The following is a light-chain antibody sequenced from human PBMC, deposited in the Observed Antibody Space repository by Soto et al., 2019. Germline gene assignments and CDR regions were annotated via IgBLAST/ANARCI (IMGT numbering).Light chain of an antibody. CDR3: QSYDSSMSPSV. Sequence: QSVLTQPPSVSGAPGQRVTISCTGSSSNIGARYDVHWYQQLPGTAPKLLIYGNNNRPSGVPDRFSGSKSGTSASLAITGLQAEDEADYYCQSYDSSMSPSVFGTGNKVTVL. CDR2: GNN. J-gene: IGLJ1*01. V-gene: IGLV1-40*01. CDR1: SSNIGARYD.